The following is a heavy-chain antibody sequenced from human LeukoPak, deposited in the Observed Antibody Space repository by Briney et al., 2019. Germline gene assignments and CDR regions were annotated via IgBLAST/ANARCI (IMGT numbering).Heavy chain of an antibody. CDR3: ATGDSGWYNY. D-gene: IGHD6-19*01. Sequence: QPGGSLRLSCAASGFTFSNSWMHWVRQGPGKGPVWVSRIKSDGSYITYADSVKGRFIISRDNAENTLYLQMNSLRVDDTAAYYCATGDSGWYNYWGQGTLVTVSA. CDR1: GFTFSNSW. CDR2: IKSDGSYI. J-gene: IGHJ4*02. V-gene: IGHV3-74*03.